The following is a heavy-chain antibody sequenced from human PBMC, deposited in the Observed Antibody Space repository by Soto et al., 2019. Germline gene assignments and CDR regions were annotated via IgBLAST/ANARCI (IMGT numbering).Heavy chain of an antibody. D-gene: IGHD2-2*01. V-gene: IGHV3-30-3*01. J-gene: IGHJ6*02. CDR3: ARTDGASPWRDSSSPYYYGMDV. Sequence: QVQLVESGGGVVQPGRSLRLSCAASGFTFSSYAMHWVRQAPGKGLEWVAVISYDGSNKYYADSVKGRFTISRDNSKNPLYLQMNSLRAEDTAVYYCARTDGASPWRDSSSPYYYGMDVWGQGTTVTVSS. CDR2: ISYDGSNK. CDR1: GFTFSSYA.